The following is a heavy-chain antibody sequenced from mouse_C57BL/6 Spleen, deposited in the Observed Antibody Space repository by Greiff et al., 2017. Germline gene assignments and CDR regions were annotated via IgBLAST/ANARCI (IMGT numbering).Heavy chain of an antibody. J-gene: IGHJ4*01. V-gene: IGHV1-52*01. CDR3: ARRSNYEGDMDY. Sequence: QVQLKQPGAELVRPGSSVKLSCKASGYTFTSYWMHWVKQRPIQGLEWIGNIDPSDSETHYNQKFKDKATLTVDKSSSTAYMQLSSLTSEDSAVYYCARRSNYEGDMDYWGQGTSVTVSS. D-gene: IGHD2-5*01. CDR1: GYTFTSYW. CDR2: IDPSDSET.